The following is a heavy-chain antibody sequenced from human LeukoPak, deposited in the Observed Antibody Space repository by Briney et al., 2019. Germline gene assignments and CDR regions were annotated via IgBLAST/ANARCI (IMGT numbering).Heavy chain of an antibody. D-gene: IGHD3-3*01. Sequence: PSETLSLTCAVYGGSFSGYYWSWIRQPPGKGLEWIGETNHSGSTNYNPSLKSRVTISVDTSKNQFSLKLSSVTAADTAVYYCAGSDFWSGYDVHWGQGTLVTVSS. J-gene: IGHJ4*02. CDR3: AGSDFWSGYDVH. CDR1: GGSFSGYY. CDR2: TNHSGST. V-gene: IGHV4-34*01.